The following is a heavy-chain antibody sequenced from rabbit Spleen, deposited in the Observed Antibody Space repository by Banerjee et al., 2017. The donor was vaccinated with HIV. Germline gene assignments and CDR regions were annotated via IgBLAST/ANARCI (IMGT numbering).Heavy chain of an antibody. CDR2: IYTGSSGTT. V-gene: IGHV1S45*01. CDR3: ARDTSSSFSSYGMDL. J-gene: IGHJ6*01. CDR1: GLDFSSSYW. D-gene: IGHD1-1*01. Sequence: QEQLVEYGGDLVQPEGSLTLTCKASGLDFSSSYWICWVRQAPGKGLEWIACIYTGSSGTTYYASWARGRFTISETSSTTVTLQVTRLTAADTATYFCARDTSSSFSSYGMDLWGPGTLVTVS.